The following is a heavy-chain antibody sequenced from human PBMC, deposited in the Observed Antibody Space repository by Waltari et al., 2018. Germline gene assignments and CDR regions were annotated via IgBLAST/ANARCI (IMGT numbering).Heavy chain of an antibody. D-gene: IGHD4-17*01. CDR1: GFTYRMYW. CDR3: ARGARRTTVTTGWWYFDL. J-gene: IGHJ2*01. Sequence: EVQLVESGGGLVQPGGSLSLSCAASGFTYRMYWMHWVRQAPGKGLVWVSRSNSDGSSTSYADSVKGRFTISKDNAKNTVYLQMNSLRAEDTAIYYCARGARRTTVTTGWWYFDLWGRGTLVTVSS. V-gene: IGHV3-74*01. CDR2: SNSDGSST.